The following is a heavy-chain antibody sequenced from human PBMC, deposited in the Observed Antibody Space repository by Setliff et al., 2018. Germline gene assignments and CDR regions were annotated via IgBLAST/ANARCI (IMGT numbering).Heavy chain of an antibody. CDR3: ARDPSPRYDILTGYAPMGAFDI. CDR2: IIPILGIA. J-gene: IGHJ3*02. V-gene: IGHV1-69*10. CDR1: GGTFSSYA. D-gene: IGHD3-9*01. Sequence: WASVKVSCKASGGTFSSYAISWVRQAPGQGLEWMGGIIPILGIANYAQKFQGRVTITADESTSTAYMELSSLRSEDTAVYYCARDPSPRYDILTGYAPMGAFDIWGQGTMVTVS.